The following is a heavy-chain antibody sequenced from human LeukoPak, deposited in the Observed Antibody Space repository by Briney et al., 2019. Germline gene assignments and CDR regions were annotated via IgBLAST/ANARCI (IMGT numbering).Heavy chain of an antibody. CDR2: ISWNSGSI. CDR1: GFTFDDYA. CDR3: AKDMRYSSSWYGAYFDY. Sequence: GGSLRLSCAASGFTFDDYAMHWVRQAPGKGLEWVSGISWNSGSIGYADSVKGRFTISRDNAKNSLYLQMNSLRAEDTALYYCAKDMRYSSSWYGAYFDYWGQGTLVTVSS. J-gene: IGHJ4*02. D-gene: IGHD6-13*01. V-gene: IGHV3-9*01.